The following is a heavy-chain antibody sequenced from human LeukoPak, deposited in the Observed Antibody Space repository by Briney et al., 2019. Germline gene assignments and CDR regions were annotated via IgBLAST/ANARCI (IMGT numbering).Heavy chain of an antibody. V-gene: IGHV3-7*01. Sequence: GGSLRLSCAASGLTFSTYWMTWVRQAPGKGLEWVASIKQDGSEKNYVDSVKGRFTISRDNAKNSLYLQMNSLRVEDTAVYYCAGGIAMVRGGDVWGKGTTVTVSS. J-gene: IGHJ6*04. CDR1: GLTFSTYW. CDR3: AGGIAMVRGGDV. CDR2: IKQDGSEK. D-gene: IGHD3-10*01.